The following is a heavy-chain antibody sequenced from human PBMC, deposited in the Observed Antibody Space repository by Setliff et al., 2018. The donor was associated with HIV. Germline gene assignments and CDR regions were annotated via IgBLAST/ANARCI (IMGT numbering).Heavy chain of an antibody. D-gene: IGHD6-13*01. CDR2: AYSSGST. Sequence: AETLSLTCTVSGISITSSGSYYWAWLRQPPWKGLEWIGRAYSSGSTYHSPSFKSRITISVDTSNNQFSLRLNSVTATDTAAYFCARRGGIPATLSVRALDSWGQGTLVTVSS. V-gene: IGHV4-39*01. CDR1: GISITSSGSYY. J-gene: IGHJ4*02. CDR3: ARRGGIPATLSVRALDS.